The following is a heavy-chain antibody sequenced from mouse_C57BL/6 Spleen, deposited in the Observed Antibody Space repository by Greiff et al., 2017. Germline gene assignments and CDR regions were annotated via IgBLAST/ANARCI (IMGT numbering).Heavy chain of an antibody. V-gene: IGHV8-8*01. Sequence: QVTLKESGPGILQPSQTLSLTCSFSGFSLSTFGMGVGWIRQPSGKGLEWLAHIWWDADKYYNPALKSRLTISKDTSKNPVFLKIGNVDTADTATYYCARRTIYYHGSSYVYYFDYWGQGTTLTVSS. D-gene: IGHD1-1*01. CDR1: GFSLSTFGMG. CDR2: IWWDADK. CDR3: ARRTIYYHGSSYVYYFDY. J-gene: IGHJ2*01.